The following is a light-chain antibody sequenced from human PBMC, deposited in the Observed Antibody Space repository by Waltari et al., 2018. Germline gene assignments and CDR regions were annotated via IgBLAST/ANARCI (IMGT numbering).Light chain of an antibody. Sequence: QSALTQPRSVSGSPGQSVTISCTGTSGDVGGYSYVSWYQHHPGKAPKFMIYDVSGRPSGVPDRFSGSKSGNTASLTISGLQPEDEADYYCCSYAGTYWVFGGGTKLTVL. CDR1: SGDVGGYSY. J-gene: IGLJ3*02. V-gene: IGLV2-11*01. CDR2: DVS. CDR3: CSYAGTYWV.